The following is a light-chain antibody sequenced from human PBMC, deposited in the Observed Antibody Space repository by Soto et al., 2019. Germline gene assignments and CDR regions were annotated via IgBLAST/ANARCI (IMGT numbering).Light chain of an antibody. J-gene: IGLJ3*02. CDR2: EGS. Sequence: QSVLTQPASVSGSPGQSITISCTGTSSGVGSSNLVSWYQQHPGKAPKLMIYEGSERPSGVSDRFSGSKTGNTASLTISGLQAEDEGDYYCCSYAGSSTWVFGGGTKLTVL. CDR1: SSGVGSSNL. CDR3: CSYAGSSTWV. V-gene: IGLV2-23*01.